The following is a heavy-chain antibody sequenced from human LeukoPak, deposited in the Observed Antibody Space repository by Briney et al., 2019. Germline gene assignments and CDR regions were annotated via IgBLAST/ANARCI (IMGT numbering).Heavy chain of an antibody. Sequence: GGSLRLSCAASGFTFSGYWMHWVRQAPGKGLMWVSRINSDGYSISYADSVKGRLTISRDNAKKTLYLQMDSLRVEDTAVYYCARGEALAGTDYWGQGTQVTVSS. CDR2: INSDGYSI. CDR1: GFTFSGYW. D-gene: IGHD6-19*01. J-gene: IGHJ4*02. CDR3: ARGEALAGTDY. V-gene: IGHV3-74*01.